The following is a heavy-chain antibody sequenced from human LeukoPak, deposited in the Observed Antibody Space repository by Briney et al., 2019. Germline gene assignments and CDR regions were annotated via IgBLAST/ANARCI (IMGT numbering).Heavy chain of an antibody. CDR1: GFTFSSCA. V-gene: IGHV3-23*01. D-gene: IGHD3-22*01. CDR3: AKASYYYDSSGSRGWFDP. J-gene: IGHJ5*02. CDR2: ISSSGGST. Sequence: PGGSLRLSCAASGFTFSSCAMSWVRQAPGKGLEWVSAISSSGGSTYYADSVKGRFTISRDNSKNTLYLQMNSLRAEDTAVYYCAKASYYYDSSGSRGWFDPWGQGTLVTVSS.